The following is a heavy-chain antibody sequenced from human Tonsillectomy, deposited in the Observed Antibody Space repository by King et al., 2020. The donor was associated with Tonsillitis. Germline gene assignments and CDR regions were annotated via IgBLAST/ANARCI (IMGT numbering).Heavy chain of an antibody. CDR2: ITYSGST. Sequence: VQLQESGPGLVKPSETLSLTCTVSGDSISSYYWGWVRQPPGKGLEWIGYITYSGSTNYNPSLKSRVTISVDTSKNQFSLKLSSVTAADTAVYYCARAYGVVDYWGQGTLVTVSS. V-gene: IGHV4-59*01. D-gene: IGHD2-21*01. CDR1: GDSISSYY. CDR3: ARAYGVVDY. J-gene: IGHJ4*02.